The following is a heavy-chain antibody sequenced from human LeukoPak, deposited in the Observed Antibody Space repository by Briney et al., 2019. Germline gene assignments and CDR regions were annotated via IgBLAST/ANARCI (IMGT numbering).Heavy chain of an antibody. V-gene: IGHV3-7*01. CDR1: GFTFTNYW. D-gene: IGHD3-10*01. CDR2: IKQDRSEK. Sequence: PGGSLRLSCAASGFTFTNYWMSWVRQAPGKGLELVANIKQDRSEKYYVDSVKGRFTISRDDAKSSLYLQMNSLRVEDTAVYYCAKEVTYGGAAFDVWGQGTTVTVSS. CDR3: AKEVTYGGAAFDV. J-gene: IGHJ3*01.